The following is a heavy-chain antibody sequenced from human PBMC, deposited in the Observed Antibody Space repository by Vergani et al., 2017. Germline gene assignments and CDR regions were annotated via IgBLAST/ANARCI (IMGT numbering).Heavy chain of an antibody. CDR1: GGSISRYY. D-gene: IGHD3-3*01. Sequence: QVQLQESGPGLVKPSETLSLTCTVSGGSISRYYWSWIRQPPGKGLEWIGYIYYSGSTNYNPSLKSRVTISVDTSKNQFSLKLSSVTAADTAVYYCARGGADYDFWSGYGYYYYMDVWGKGTTVTVSS. J-gene: IGHJ6*03. CDR2: IYYSGST. V-gene: IGHV4-59*01. CDR3: ARGGADYDFWSGYGYYYYMDV.